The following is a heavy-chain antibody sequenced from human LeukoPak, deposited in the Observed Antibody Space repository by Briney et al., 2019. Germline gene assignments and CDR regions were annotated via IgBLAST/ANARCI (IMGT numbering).Heavy chain of an antibody. CDR1: GFTFSSYS. CDR3: VRDSGSSYGYYFLH. V-gene: IGHV3-48*01. Sequence: GGSLRLSCAASGFTFSSYSMNWVRQAPGKGLEWVSYISGSSKTIYYADSVKGRFTISRDNAKNSLYLQMNSLRAEDTAVYYCVRDSGSSYGYYFLHWGQGTLVTVSS. CDR2: ISGSSKTI. J-gene: IGHJ1*01. D-gene: IGHD1-26*01.